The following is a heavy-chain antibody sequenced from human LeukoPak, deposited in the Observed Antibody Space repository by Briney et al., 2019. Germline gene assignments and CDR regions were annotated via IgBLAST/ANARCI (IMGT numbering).Heavy chain of an antibody. V-gene: IGHV3-30*18. Sequence: PGGSLRLSCAASGFTFSSYGMHWVRQAPGKGLEWVAVISYDGSNKYYADSVKGRFTISRDNSKNTLYLQMNSLRAEDTAVYYCAKEDEWEPDRPLYYYGMDVWGQGTTVTVSS. CDR1: GFTFSSYG. J-gene: IGHJ6*02. D-gene: IGHD1-26*01. CDR2: ISYDGSNK. CDR3: AKEDEWEPDRPLYYYGMDV.